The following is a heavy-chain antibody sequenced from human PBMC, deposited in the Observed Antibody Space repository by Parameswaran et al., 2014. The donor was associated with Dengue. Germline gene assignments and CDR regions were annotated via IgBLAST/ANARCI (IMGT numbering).Heavy chain of an antibody. CDR3: ARSSGFYSS. CDR1: GFTFSSYS. Sequence: QAGGSLRLSCEASGFTFSSYSMNWVRQAPGEGLEFVSYISSSSTIYYADSVKGRFTISRDNAKNSLYLQMNSLRAEDTAVYYCARSSGFYSSWGQGTLVTVSS. J-gene: IGHJ4*02. CDR2: ISSSSTI. V-gene: IGHV3-48*04. D-gene: IGHD3-22*01.